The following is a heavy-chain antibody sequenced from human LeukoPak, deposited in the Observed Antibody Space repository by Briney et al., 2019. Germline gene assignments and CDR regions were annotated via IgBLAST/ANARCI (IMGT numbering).Heavy chain of an antibody. CDR3: ASHPPYGEALDY. V-gene: IGHV4-59*11. J-gene: IGHJ4*02. Sequence: SETLSLTCTVSGGSISSHYWSWVRQPPGKGLEWIGYIYYSGGTNHNPSLESRVTISVDTSKRQFSLRLSSVTAADTAVYYCASHPPYGEALDYWGQGTLVTVSS. CDR1: GGSISSHY. CDR2: IYYSGGT. D-gene: IGHD4-17*01.